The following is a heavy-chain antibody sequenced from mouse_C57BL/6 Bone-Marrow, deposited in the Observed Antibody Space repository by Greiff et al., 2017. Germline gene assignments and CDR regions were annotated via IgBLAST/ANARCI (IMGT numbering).Heavy chain of an antibody. V-gene: IGHV1-15*01. D-gene: IGHD1-1*01. CDR3: TRGGYYGY. CDR1: GYTFTDYE. CDR2: IDPETGGT. Sequence: VQLQQSGAELVRPGASVTLSCKASGYTFTDYEMHWVKQTPVHGLEWIGAIDPETGGTAYNQKFKGKAILTADKSSSTAYMELRSLTSEDSAVYYCTRGGYYGYWGQGTTRTVSS. J-gene: IGHJ2*01.